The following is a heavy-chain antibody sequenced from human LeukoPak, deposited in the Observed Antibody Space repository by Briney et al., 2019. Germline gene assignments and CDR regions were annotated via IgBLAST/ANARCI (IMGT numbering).Heavy chain of an antibody. V-gene: IGHV3-23*01. Sequence: SGGSLRLSCAGSGFTFSSYAMSWVRRAPGKGLEWVSGISSGGGSTYYADSVKGRFIISRDNSKNTLYLQMNSLRAEDMAVYYCARDGDYYGSGSYYAPQPYYFDYWGQGTLVTVSS. D-gene: IGHD3-10*01. J-gene: IGHJ4*02. CDR3: ARDGDYYGSGSYYAPQPYYFDY. CDR2: ISSGGGST. CDR1: GFTFSSYA.